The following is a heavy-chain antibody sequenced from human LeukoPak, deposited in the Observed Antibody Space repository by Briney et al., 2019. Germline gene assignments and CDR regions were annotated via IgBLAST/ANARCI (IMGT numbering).Heavy chain of an antibody. J-gene: IGHJ6*03. Sequence: ASVKVSCKASGYTFTSYGISWVRQAPGQGLEWMGWISGYNGKTNYAQKFQGRVTMTTDTSTSTAYMELRSLRSDDTAVYYCARGAMGSPRAYYYYYMDVWGKGTTVTVSS. V-gene: IGHV1-18*01. CDR1: GYTFTSYG. CDR2: ISGYNGKT. D-gene: IGHD6-13*01. CDR3: ARGAMGSPRAYYYYYMDV.